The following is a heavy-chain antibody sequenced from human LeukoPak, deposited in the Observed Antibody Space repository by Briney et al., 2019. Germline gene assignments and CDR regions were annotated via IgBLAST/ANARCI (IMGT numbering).Heavy chain of an antibody. CDR3: AKELTRGSSWYEDY. Sequence: GGSLRLSCAASGFTFSNYGMHWVRQVPGKGLEWVAVISYDGSAEYYADSVKGRFAIYRDNSRNTLYLQMNSLRPEDTAVYYCAKELTRGSSWYEDYWGQGTLVTVSS. CDR1: GFTFSNYG. CDR2: ISYDGSAE. J-gene: IGHJ4*02. D-gene: IGHD6-13*01. V-gene: IGHV3-30*18.